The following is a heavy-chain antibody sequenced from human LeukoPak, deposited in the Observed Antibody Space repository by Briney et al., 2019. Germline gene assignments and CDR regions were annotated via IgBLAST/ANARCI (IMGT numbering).Heavy chain of an antibody. Sequence: GGSLRLSCAASGFTVSSNYMSWVRQAPGKGLEWVSVIYSGGSTYYADSVKGRFTISRDNSKNTLYLQMNSLRAEDTAVYYCARDYDYGGNSCDYWGQGTLVTVSS. V-gene: IGHV3-66*01. J-gene: IGHJ4*02. CDR2: IYSGGST. D-gene: IGHD4-23*01. CDR1: GFTVSSNY. CDR3: ARDYDYGGNSCDY.